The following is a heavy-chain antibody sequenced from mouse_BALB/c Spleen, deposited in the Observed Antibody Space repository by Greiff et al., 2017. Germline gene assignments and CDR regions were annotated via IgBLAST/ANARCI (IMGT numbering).Heavy chain of an antibody. CDR2: IYPGDGDT. D-gene: IGHD2-10*02. J-gene: IGHJ3*01. V-gene: IGHV1-80*01. CDR3: ARAYGNYEGFAY. CDR1: GYAFSSYW. Sequence: QVQLQQSGAELVRPGSSVKISCKASGYAFSSYWMNWVKQRPGQGLEWIGQIYPGDGDTNYNGKFKGKATLTADKSSSPAYMQLSSLTSEDSAVYFCARAYGNYEGFAYWGQGTLVTVSA.